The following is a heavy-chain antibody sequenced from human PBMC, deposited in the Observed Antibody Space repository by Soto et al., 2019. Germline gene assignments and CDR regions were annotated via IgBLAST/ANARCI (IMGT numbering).Heavy chain of an antibody. Sequence: GXSXKVSFKASGYTXTGYYMNLVRQAPGQGLEWMGWINPNSGGTNYAQKFQGRVTMTSDTSISTAYMALSRMRYDETAVYYCARDRAHILAARLDYWGQGTLVTVSS. CDR2: INPNSGGT. J-gene: IGHJ4*02. CDR3: ARDRAHILAARLDY. D-gene: IGHD6-6*01. CDR1: GYTXTGYY. V-gene: IGHV1-2*02.